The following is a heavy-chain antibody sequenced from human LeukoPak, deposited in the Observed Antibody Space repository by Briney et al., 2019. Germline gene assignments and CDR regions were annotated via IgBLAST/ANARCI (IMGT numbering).Heavy chain of an antibody. D-gene: IGHD3-3*01. V-gene: IGHV1-18*01. CDR2: ISAYNGNT. Sequence: ASVKVSCKASGYTFTSYGISWVRQAPGQGLEWMGWISAYNGNTNYAQKLQGRVTMTTDTSTSTAYMELRSLRSDDTAVYYCARGLLRFLEGLPDGFDYWGQGTLVTVSS. J-gene: IGHJ4*02. CDR1: GYTFTSYG. CDR3: ARGLLRFLEGLPDGFDY.